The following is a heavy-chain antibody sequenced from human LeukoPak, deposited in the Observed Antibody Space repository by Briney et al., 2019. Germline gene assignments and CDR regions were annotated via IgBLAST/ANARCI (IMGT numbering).Heavy chain of an antibody. V-gene: IGHV4-38-2*02. D-gene: IGHD6-13*01. J-gene: IGHJ5*02. CDR2: IYHSGST. CDR1: GYSINSGYY. Sequence: SETLSLTCTVSGYSINSGYYWGWIRQPPGKGLEWIAIIYHSGSTYYNPSLKSRVTISVDTSKNQFSLNLSSVTAADTAVYYCARGYFSSWYMTWFDPWGQGTLFTVSS. CDR3: ARGYFSSWYMTWFDP.